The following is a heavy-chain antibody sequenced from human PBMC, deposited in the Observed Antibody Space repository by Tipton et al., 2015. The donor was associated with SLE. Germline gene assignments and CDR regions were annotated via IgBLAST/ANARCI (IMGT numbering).Heavy chain of an antibody. Sequence: SLRLSCAASGFTFSSYWMSWVRQAPGKGLEWVANIKQDGSEKYYVDSVKGRFTISRDNAKNSLYLQMNSLRAEDTAVYYCARDRVGSGTVTGAFDIWGQGTMVTVSS. J-gene: IGHJ3*02. V-gene: IGHV3-7*01. CDR3: ARDRVGSGTVTGAFDI. D-gene: IGHD4-17*01. CDR2: IKQDGSEK. CDR1: GFTFSSYW.